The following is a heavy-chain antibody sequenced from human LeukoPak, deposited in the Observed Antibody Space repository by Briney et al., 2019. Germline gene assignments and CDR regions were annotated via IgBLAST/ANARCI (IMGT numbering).Heavy chain of an antibody. D-gene: IGHD1-20*01. CDR2: ISSSSSYI. J-gene: IGHJ4*02. Sequence: GGSLRLSCAASGFTFSSYSMNWVRQAPGKGLEWVSSISSSSSYIYYADSVKGRFTISRDNAKNSLYLQMNSLRAEDTAVYYCARGPHGSNWNDEDFDYWGQGALVTVSS. CDR1: GFTFSSYS. CDR3: ARGPHGSNWNDEDFDY. V-gene: IGHV3-21*01.